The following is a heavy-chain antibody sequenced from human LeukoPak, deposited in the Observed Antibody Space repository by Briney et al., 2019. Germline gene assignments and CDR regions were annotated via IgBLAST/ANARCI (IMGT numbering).Heavy chain of an antibody. CDR3: ARRPIPIAVAGTLFDY. CDR2: ISAYNGNT. V-gene: IGHV1-18*01. J-gene: IGHJ4*02. CDR1: GYTFTSYG. Sequence: ASVTVSCKASGYTFTSYGISWVRQAPGQGLEWMGWISAYNGNTNYAQKLQGRVTMTTDTSTSTAYMELRSLRSDDTAVYYCARRPIPIAVAGTLFDYWGQGTLVTVSS. D-gene: IGHD6-19*01.